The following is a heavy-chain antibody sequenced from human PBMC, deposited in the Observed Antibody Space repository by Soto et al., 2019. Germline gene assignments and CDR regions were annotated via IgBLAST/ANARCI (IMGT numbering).Heavy chain of an antibody. J-gene: IGHJ6*02. Sequence: QVLLVQSGAEVKKPGASVKVSCKASGYTFTTYGVNWVRQAPGKGLEWMGWVSPYNGDTTYAQNFQGRVSMTTDTSTRTAYMELRSLRSDDTAVYYCAREVGHMDVWGQGTTVTVSS. V-gene: IGHV1-18*04. CDR1: GYTFTTYG. D-gene: IGHD2-2*01. CDR3: AREVGHMDV. CDR2: VSPYNGDT.